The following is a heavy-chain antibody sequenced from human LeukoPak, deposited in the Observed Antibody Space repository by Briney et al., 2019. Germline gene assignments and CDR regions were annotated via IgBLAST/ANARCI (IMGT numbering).Heavy chain of an antibody. D-gene: IGHD6-25*01. CDR2: ISSSGSTI. CDR3: AKDLSGYGPYWYFDL. V-gene: IGHV3-11*01. Sequence: PGGSLRLSCAACGFTFSDYYMSWIRQAPGKGLEWVSYISSSGSTIYYADSVKGRFTISRDNSKNTLYLQMNNLRAEDSAVYYCAKDLSGYGPYWYFDLWGRGTLVTVSS. CDR1: GFTFSDYY. J-gene: IGHJ2*01.